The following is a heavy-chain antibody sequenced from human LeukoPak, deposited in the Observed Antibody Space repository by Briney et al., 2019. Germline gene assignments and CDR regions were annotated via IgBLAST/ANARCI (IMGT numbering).Heavy chain of an antibody. CDR3: ARGYYDFWSGQRDAFDI. Sequence: SVKVSCKASGGTFSSYAISWVRQAPGQGLEWMGGIIPIFGTANYAQKFQGRVTITTDESTSTAYMELSSLRSEDTAVYYCARGYYDFWSGQRDAFDIWGQGTMVTVSS. CDR2: IIPIFGTA. D-gene: IGHD3-3*01. CDR1: GGTFSSYA. J-gene: IGHJ3*02. V-gene: IGHV1-69*05.